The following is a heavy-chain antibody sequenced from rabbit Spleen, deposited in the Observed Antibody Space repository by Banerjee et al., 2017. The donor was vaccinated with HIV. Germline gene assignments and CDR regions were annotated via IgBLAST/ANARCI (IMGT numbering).Heavy chain of an antibody. D-gene: IGHD8-1*01. V-gene: IGHV1S45*01. CDR2: IDTGSRDFT. J-gene: IGHJ3*01. CDR1: GFDFSAYTF. CDR3: ARDTGTSFSTYGMDL. Sequence: QEQLVESGGGLVKPEGSLTLTCKASGFDFSAYTFMCWVRQAPGKGLEWIACIDTGSRDFTYYASWAKGRFTISKTSSTTVTLQMTSLTVADTATYFCARDTGTSFSTYGMDLWGQGTLVTVS.